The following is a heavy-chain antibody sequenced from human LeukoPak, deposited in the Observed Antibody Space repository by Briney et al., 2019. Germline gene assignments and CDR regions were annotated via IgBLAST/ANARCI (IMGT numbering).Heavy chain of an antibody. Sequence: SETLSLTCTVSGGSISSYYWSWIRQPPGKGLEWIGYIYYSGSTNYNPSLKSRVTISVDTSKNQFSLKLSSVTAADTAVYYCARAGRAAAGSYYFDYWGQGTLVTVSS. CDR2: IYYSGST. V-gene: IGHV4-59*01. CDR1: GGSISSYY. D-gene: IGHD6-13*01. J-gene: IGHJ4*02. CDR3: ARAGRAAAGSYYFDY.